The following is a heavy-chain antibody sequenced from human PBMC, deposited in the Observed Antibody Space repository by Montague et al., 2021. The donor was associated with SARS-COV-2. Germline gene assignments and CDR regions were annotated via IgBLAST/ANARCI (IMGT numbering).Heavy chain of an antibody. V-gene: IGHV3-20*04. Sequence: SLRLSCAASGFTFDVYGMSWIRQVPGKGLEWVAGITWNGITTGYADAVKGRFTISRDNAKKSLYLEMKSLRAEDTALYYCTRGFRGSPFDCWGQGSLVTVSS. D-gene: IGHD3-10*01. CDR3: TRGFRGSPFDC. CDR1: GFTFDVYG. CDR2: ITWNGITT. J-gene: IGHJ4*02.